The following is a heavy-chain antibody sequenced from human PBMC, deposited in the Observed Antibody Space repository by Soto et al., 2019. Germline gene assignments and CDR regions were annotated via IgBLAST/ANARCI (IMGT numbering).Heavy chain of an antibody. Sequence: QVQLVQSGAEVKKPGSSVKVSCKASGGTFSSYTISWVRQAPGQGLEWMGRIIPILGIANYAQKFQGRVTMTEDKSTSTAYMELSSLRSEDTAVYYCARDINRFGPREVDYWGQGTLVTVSS. CDR1: GGTFSSYT. V-gene: IGHV1-69*08. CDR3: ARDINRFGPREVDY. J-gene: IGHJ4*02. D-gene: IGHD3-10*01. CDR2: IIPILGIA.